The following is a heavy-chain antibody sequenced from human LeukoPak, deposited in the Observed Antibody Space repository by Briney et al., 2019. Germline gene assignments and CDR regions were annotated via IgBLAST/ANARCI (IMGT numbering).Heavy chain of an antibody. D-gene: IGHD6-19*01. V-gene: IGHV1-18*01. J-gene: IGHJ4*02. CDR2: ISTYNGNT. CDR1: GYTFTNYG. Sequence: ASVKVSCKASGYTFTNYGISWVRQAPGQGPEWMGWISTYNGNTNYAQKLQDRVTMTTDTSTSTVYMELSSLRSEDTAVYYCARGGSGWYNWGQGTLVTVSS. CDR3: ARGGSGWYN.